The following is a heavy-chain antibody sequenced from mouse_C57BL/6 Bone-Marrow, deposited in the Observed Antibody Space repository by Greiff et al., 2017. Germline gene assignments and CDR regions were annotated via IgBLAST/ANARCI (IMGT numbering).Heavy chain of an antibody. CDR3: ARKKGYLDY. CDR1: GYTFTSYW. J-gene: IGHJ2*01. Sequence: VQLQQPGPELVKPGASVKLSCKASGYTFTSYWMHWVKQRPGRGLEWIGRIDPSGGGTKYNEKFKSKATLTVDKPSSTAYMQLSSLTSEDSAVYYCARKKGYLDYWGQGTTLTVSS. V-gene: IGHV1-72*01. CDR2: IDPSGGGT.